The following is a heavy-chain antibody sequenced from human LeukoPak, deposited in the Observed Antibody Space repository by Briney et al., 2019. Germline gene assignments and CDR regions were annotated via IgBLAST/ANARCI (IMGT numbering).Heavy chain of an antibody. D-gene: IGHD1-26*01. Sequence: PGGSLRLSCAASVSTLSTHWMTWVRQPPGKGLEWVASLQQDGGATHYVDSVKGRFTISRDNADNSLYLQMNSLRAEHTAVYYCARETRGTVGSYWGQGTLVTVSS. CDR2: LQQDGGAT. V-gene: IGHV3-7*05. CDR3: ARETRGTVGSY. CDR1: VSTLSTHW. J-gene: IGHJ4*02.